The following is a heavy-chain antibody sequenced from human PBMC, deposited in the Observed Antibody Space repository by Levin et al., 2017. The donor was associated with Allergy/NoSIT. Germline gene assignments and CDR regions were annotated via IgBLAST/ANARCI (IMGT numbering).Heavy chain of an antibody. CDR2: ISYDGSNK. CDR1: GFTFSSYA. J-gene: IGHJ4*02. D-gene: IGHD6-19*01. V-gene: IGHV3-30-3*01. CDR3: AREQWLVLDY. Sequence: TGESLKISCAASGFTFSSYAMHWVRQAPGKGLEWVAVISYDGSNKYYADSVKGRFTISRDNSKNTLYLQMNSLRAEDTAVYYCAREQWLVLDYWGQGTLVTVSS.